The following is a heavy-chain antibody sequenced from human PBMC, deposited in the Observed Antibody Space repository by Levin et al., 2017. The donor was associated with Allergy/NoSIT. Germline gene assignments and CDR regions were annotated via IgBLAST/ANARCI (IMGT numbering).Heavy chain of an antibody. V-gene: IGHV3-23*01. Sequence: PGGSLRLSCAASGFTFSNYAMSWVRQAPGEGLEWVSTLSGGGDDPYYAVSVKGRFTISRDNSKNTLFLQMNSLRVEDTAVYYCAKLGPTSTSSHFQDWGQGTLVTVSS. D-gene: IGHD2-2*01. J-gene: IGHJ1*01. CDR2: LSGGGDDP. CDR1: GFTFSNYA. CDR3: AKLGPTSTSSHFQD.